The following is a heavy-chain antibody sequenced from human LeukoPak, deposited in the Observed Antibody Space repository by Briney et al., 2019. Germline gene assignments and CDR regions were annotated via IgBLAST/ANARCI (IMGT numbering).Heavy chain of an antibody. CDR1: GGSFSGYY. J-gene: IGHJ5*01. Sequence: SETLSLTCAVYGGSFSGYYWTWIRQPPGKGLEWIGEIDHSGDTYYNPSLKSRVTLSVDRSQNQFSLKLTSVTAADTAVYYCARRTKILAARPFDSWGRGPCSPSPQ. D-gene: IGHD6-13*01. CDR3: ARRTKILAARPFDS. V-gene: IGHV4-34*01. CDR2: IDHSGDT.